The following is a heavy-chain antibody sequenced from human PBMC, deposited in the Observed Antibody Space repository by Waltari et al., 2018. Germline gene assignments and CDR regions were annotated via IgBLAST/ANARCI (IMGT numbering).Heavy chain of an antibody. D-gene: IGHD2-15*01. V-gene: IGHV4-4*02. J-gene: IGHJ4*02. CDR2: VHRSGRT. Sequence: QVQLQESGPGLVKPSGTLSLPCAISGDSMSGNYWWSWVRQPPGKGLEWIGQVHRSGRTHYNPPLESRVTVSIDTSSSQFSLEVTSATAADTALYFCARDRGRGLYLDSWGRGILVTVSP. CDR1: GDSMSGNYW. CDR3: ARDRGRGLYLDS.